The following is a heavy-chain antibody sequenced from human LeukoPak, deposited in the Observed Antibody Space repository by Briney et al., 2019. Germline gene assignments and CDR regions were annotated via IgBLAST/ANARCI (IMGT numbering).Heavy chain of an antibody. D-gene: IGHD3-10*01. V-gene: IGHV4-39*01. J-gene: IGHJ4*02. CDR2: IYYSGST. CDR3: ARVRWRLVRGVDY. CDR1: GGSISSSSYY. Sequence: SETLSLTCTVSGGSISSSSYYWGWIRQPPGKGLEWIGSIYYSGSTYYNPSLKSRVTISVDTSKNQFSLKLSSVTAADTAVYYCARVRWRLVRGVDYWGQGTLVTVSS.